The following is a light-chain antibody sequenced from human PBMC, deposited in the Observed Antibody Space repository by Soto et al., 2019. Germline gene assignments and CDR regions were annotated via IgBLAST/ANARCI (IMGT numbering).Light chain of an antibody. J-gene: IGLJ1*01. CDR1: TSFVGTYNF. V-gene: IGLV2-14*02. CDR3: SSYAGSSNV. Sequence: QSVLTQPASVSGSAGQSITISCTGTTSFVGTYNFVSWYQQHPGKAPQVLIYEGTKRPSGVSNRFSGSKSGNMASLTVSGLQAEDEADYYCSSYAGSSNVFGTGTKVTGL. CDR2: EGT.